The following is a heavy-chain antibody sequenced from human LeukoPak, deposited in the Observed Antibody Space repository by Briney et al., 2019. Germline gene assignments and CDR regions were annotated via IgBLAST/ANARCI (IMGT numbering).Heavy chain of an antibody. CDR1: GFTFSSYA. J-gene: IGHJ4*02. Sequence: GRSLRLSCAASGFTFSSYAMHWVRQAPGKGLEWVAVISYDGSNKYYADSVKGRFTISRDNSKNTLYLQMNSLRAEDTAVYYCAKAEGATIRDYWGQGTLVTVSS. D-gene: IGHD5-12*01. CDR3: AKAEGATIRDY. CDR2: ISYDGSNK. V-gene: IGHV3-30*04.